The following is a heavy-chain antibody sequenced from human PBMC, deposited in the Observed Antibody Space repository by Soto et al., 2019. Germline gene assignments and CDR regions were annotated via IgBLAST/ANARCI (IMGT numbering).Heavy chain of an antibody. D-gene: IGHD3-3*01. J-gene: IGHJ3*02. V-gene: IGHV3-74*01. CDR1: EFTFSSYW. CDR2: INSDGSST. Sequence: GRSLRLSCAAFEFTFSSYWMHWVRQAPGKGLVWVSRINSDGSSTSYADSVKGRFTVSRDNAKNTLYLQMNSLRAEDTAVYYCARVYPLSITIFGVVQPNDAFEIWGQGTMVPGSS. CDR3: ARVYPLSITIFGVVQPNDAFEI.